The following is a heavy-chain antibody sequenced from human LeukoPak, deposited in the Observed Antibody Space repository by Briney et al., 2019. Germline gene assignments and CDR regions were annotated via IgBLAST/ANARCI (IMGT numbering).Heavy chain of an antibody. CDR1: GGSISSYY. D-gene: IGHD2-15*01. CDR3: ARGDIVVVVAATQSPHRPFDY. Sequence: SETLSLTCTVSGGSISSYYWSWIRQPPGKGLEWIGYIYYSGSTNYNPSLKSRVTISVDTSKNQFSLKLSSVTAADTAVYYCARGDIVVVVAATQSPHRPFDYWGQGTLVTVSS. V-gene: IGHV4-59*08. CDR2: IYYSGST. J-gene: IGHJ4*02.